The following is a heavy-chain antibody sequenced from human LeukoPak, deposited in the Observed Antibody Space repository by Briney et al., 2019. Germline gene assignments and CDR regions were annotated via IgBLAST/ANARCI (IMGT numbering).Heavy chain of an antibody. CDR3: ASGLGYYDSSGYYWPGY. Sequence: GGSLRLSCAASEFSVKYNYMAWVRQAPGKGLEWVSAISGSGGSTYYADSVKGRFTISRDNSKNTLYLQMNSLRAEDTAVYYCASGLGYYDSSGYYWPGYWGQGTLVTVSS. CDR2: ISGSGGST. V-gene: IGHV3-23*01. D-gene: IGHD3-22*01. CDR1: EFSVKYNY. J-gene: IGHJ4*02.